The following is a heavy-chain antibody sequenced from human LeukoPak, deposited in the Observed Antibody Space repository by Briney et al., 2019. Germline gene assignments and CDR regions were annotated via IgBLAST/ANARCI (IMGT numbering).Heavy chain of an antibody. CDR2: IYPGDSDT. Sequence: GESLKISCKGSGYSFTSYWIGWVRQMPGKGLEWMGIIYPGDSDTRCSPSFQGQVTISADKSISTAYLQWSSLKASDTAMYYCARGAGGGYDSSGYPTPFDYWGQGTLVTVSS. CDR1: GYSFTSYW. V-gene: IGHV5-51*01. D-gene: IGHD3-22*01. J-gene: IGHJ4*02. CDR3: ARGAGGGYDSSGYPTPFDY.